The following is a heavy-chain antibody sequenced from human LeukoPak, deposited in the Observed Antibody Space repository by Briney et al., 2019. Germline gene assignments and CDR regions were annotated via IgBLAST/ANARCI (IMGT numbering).Heavy chain of an antibody. CDR3: ARDGDPRPPIPRNYYGMDV. V-gene: IGHV1-3*04. CDR2: INTANGNR. Sequence: PWASVKVSCKASGYTFTNHAIHWVRQAPGQGLEWMGWINTANGNRKSSQKFQGRVTISSDTSASTAYMELSSLRFEDTGVYYCARDGDPRPPIPRNYYGMDVWGQGTTVTVSS. J-gene: IGHJ6*02. D-gene: IGHD4-17*01. CDR1: GYTFTNHA.